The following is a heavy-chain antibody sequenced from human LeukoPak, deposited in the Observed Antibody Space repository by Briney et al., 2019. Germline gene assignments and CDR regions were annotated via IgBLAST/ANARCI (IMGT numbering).Heavy chain of an antibody. J-gene: IGHJ6*02. Sequence: ASVKVSCKASGGTFSSYAISWVRQAPGQGLERMGWISAYDGNTNYAQKLQGRVTMTTDTSTSTAYMELRSLRSDDTAVYYCARDLPVRYFDWLPTPGYGMDVWGQGTTVTVSS. D-gene: IGHD3-9*01. CDR1: GGTFSSYA. CDR3: ARDLPVRYFDWLPTPGYGMDV. CDR2: ISAYDGNT. V-gene: IGHV1-18*01.